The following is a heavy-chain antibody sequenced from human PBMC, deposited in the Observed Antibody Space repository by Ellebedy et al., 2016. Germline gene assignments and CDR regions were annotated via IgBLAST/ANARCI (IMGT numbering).Heavy chain of an antibody. J-gene: IGHJ6*02. D-gene: IGHD2-21*01. CDR2: IYHSGST. Sequence: SETLSLTCAVSGGSISSGGYSWSWIRQPPGKGLEWIGYIYHSGSTYYNPSLKSRVTISVDRSKNQFSLKLSSVTAADTAVYYCSRRNCGGECYGMDVWGQGTTVTVSS. CDR3: SRRNCGGECYGMDV. V-gene: IGHV4-30-2*01. CDR1: GGSISSGGYS.